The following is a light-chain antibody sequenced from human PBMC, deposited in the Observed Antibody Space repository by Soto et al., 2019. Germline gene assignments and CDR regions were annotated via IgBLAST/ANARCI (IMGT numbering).Light chain of an antibody. Sequence: ELVLTQSPDTLSLSPGERATLSCRASQSVSARFLAWYQHRPGQPPRLLISATSTRAPGIPDRFSGSGSGTEFTLTISSLEPEDVAVYYCQQYFRSLVEFGQGTKVEIK. V-gene: IGKV3-20*01. CDR1: QSVSARF. J-gene: IGKJ1*01. CDR2: ATS. CDR3: QQYFRSLVE.